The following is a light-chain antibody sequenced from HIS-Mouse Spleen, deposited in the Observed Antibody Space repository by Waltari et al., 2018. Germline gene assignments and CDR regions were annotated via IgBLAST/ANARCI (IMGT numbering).Light chain of an antibody. V-gene: IGLV1-40*01. CDR2: GNS. J-gene: IGLJ3*02. CDR1: SSNIGAGYD. Sequence: QSVLTQPPSVSGATGQRVTISCTGSSSNIGAGYDVHWYQQLPGTAPKLLIYGNSNRPSGVPDRFSGSKSGTPASLAITGLQAEDEADYYCQSYDSSLSGWVFGGGTKLTVL. CDR3: QSYDSSLSGWV.